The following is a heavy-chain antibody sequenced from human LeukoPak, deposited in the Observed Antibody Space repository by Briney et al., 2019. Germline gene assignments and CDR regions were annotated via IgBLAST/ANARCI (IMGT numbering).Heavy chain of an antibody. CDR2: IIPILGTA. Sequence: GASVKASCKASVGTFSSYAISWVRQAPGQGLEWMGRIIPILGTANYAQKFQGRVTITTDESTSTAYMKLSNLRSEDTAVYYCAGHFRGQQLVLPDYWGQGTLVTVSS. D-gene: IGHD6-13*01. CDR3: AGHFRGQQLVLPDY. V-gene: IGHV1-69*05. J-gene: IGHJ4*02. CDR1: VGTFSSYA.